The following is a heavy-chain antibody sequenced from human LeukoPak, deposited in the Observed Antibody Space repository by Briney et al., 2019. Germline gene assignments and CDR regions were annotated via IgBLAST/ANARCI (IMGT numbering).Heavy chain of an antibody. D-gene: IGHD4-17*01. V-gene: IGHV3-30-3*01. Sequence: PGGSLRLCCAASGFTFSSYAMHWVRQAPGKGLEWVAVISYDGSNKYYADSVKGRFTISRDNSKNTLYLQMNSLRAEDTAVYYCAKGYGDYGPFDIWGQGTMVTVSS. CDR1: GFTFSSYA. J-gene: IGHJ3*02. CDR3: AKGYGDYGPFDI. CDR2: ISYDGSNK.